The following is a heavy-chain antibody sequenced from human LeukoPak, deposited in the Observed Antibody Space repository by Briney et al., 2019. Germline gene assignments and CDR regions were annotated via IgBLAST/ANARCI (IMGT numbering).Heavy chain of an antibody. CDR3: VKGGVGTQTDYWYFDL. CDR2: IYSGGST. V-gene: IGHV3-66*01. D-gene: IGHD2-21*02. CDR1: GFTVSSNY. Sequence: QTGGSLRLSCAASGFTVSSNYMSWVRQAPGKGLEWVSVIYSGGSTYYADSVKGRFTISRDNSKNTLYLQMNSLRAEDTAVYYCVKGGVGTQTDYWYFDLWGRGTLVTVSS. J-gene: IGHJ2*01.